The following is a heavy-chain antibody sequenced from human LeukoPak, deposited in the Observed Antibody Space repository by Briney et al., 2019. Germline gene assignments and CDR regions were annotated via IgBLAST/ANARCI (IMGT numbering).Heavy chain of an antibody. CDR2: IFGSGGSA. D-gene: IGHD3-16*02. Sequence: GGSLRLSCTASGFTFNNYAMYWVRQAPRKGLEWVAGIFGSGGSAHYADSVKGRSTISRDNSKNTVYLQMDRLRAEDTAVYFCAKRGVVVRVFLVGFHKEAYYFDSWGQGAQVTVSS. CDR1: GFTFNNYA. J-gene: IGHJ4*02. V-gene: IGHV3-23*01. CDR3: AKRGVVVRVFLVGFHKEAYYFDS.